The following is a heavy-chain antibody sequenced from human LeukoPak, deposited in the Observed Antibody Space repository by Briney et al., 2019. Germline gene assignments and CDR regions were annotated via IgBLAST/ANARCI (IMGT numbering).Heavy chain of an antibody. V-gene: IGHV3-33*01. J-gene: IGHJ3*02. D-gene: IGHD6-25*01. Sequence: PGRSLRLSCAASGFTFSSYGMHWVRQAPGKGLEWVAVIWYDGSNKYYADSVKGRFTISRDNSKNTLYLQMNSLRAEDTAVYYCARGRAAPDAFDIWGQGTMVIVSS. CDR3: ARGRAAPDAFDI. CDR2: IWYDGSNK. CDR1: GFTFSSYG.